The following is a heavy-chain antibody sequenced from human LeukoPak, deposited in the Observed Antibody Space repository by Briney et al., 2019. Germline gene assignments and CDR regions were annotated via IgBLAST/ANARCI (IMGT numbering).Heavy chain of an antibody. D-gene: IGHD6-19*01. CDR3: AKDLDSTDLYDNAD. Sequence: GGSLRLSCVVTRFTFSRYATNWVRQTPGKGLEWVSLIGTNEQRTHYADSVKGRFTISRDNSKNTLFLQMNSLRAEDTAVYYCAKDLDSTDLYDNADWGQGTLVTVSS. V-gene: IGHV3-23*01. J-gene: IGHJ1*01. CDR2: IGTNEQRT. CDR1: RFTFSRYA.